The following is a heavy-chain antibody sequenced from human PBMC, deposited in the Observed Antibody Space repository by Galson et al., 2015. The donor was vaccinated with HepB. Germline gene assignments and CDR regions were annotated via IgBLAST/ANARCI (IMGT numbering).Heavy chain of an antibody. CDR3: AGPTAVAGIIYYYGMDV. D-gene: IGHD6-19*01. V-gene: IGHV5-10-1*01. CDR2: IDPSDSYT. Sequence: QSGAEVKKPGESLRISCKGSGYSFTSYWISWVRQMPGKGLEWMGRIDPSDSYTNYSPSFQGHVTISADKSISTAYLQWSSLKASDTAMYYCAGPTAVAGIIYYYGMDVWGQGTTVTVSS. J-gene: IGHJ6*02. CDR1: GYSFTSYW.